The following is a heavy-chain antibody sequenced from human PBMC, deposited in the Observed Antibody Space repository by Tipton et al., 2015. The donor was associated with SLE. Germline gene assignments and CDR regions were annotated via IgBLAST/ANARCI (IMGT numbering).Heavy chain of an antibody. V-gene: IGHV4-34*01. CDR1: GGSFNGYY. D-gene: IGHD6-19*01. J-gene: IGHJ4*02. CDR3: ARAWEWLVLDY. CDR2: INHTGST. Sequence: LRLSCAVYGGSFNGYYWSWIRQPPGKGLEWIGEINHTGSTNYNPSLKSRVTISVDTSNNQFSLKLSSVTAADTAVYYCARAWEWLVLDYWGQGTLVTVSS.